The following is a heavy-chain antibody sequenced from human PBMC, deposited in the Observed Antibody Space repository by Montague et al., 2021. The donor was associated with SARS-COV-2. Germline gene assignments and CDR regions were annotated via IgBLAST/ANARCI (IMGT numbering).Heavy chain of an antibody. J-gene: IGHJ2*01. V-gene: IGHV4-59*13. CDR3: ARRGGGEVFARFMYWYFDL. D-gene: IGHD2-21*01. CDR1: GGSINNYY. CDR2: IYYSGSVTT. Sequence: SETLSLTCSVSGGSINNYYWGWVRQSPGKGLEWIGYIYYSGSVTTSYNPSLKSRVSISVDTSENQFSLKLTSVTAADTAVYYCARRGGGEVFARFMYWYFDLWSRGSLVTVSS.